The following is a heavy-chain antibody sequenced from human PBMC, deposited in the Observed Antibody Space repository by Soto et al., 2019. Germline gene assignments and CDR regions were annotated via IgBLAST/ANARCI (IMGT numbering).Heavy chain of an antibody. V-gene: IGHV4-39*01. CDR3: AMLFEWLLYDDAFDI. CDR2: IDYSGST. Sequence: QLQLQESGPGLVKPSETLSLTCTVSGGSISSSSYYWGWIRQPPGKGLEWIGSIDYSGSTYYNPSLKSRVIISVDTSKNQCSLKLSSVTAADTAVYYCAMLFEWLLYDDAFDIWGQGTMVTVSS. CDR1: GGSISSSSYY. J-gene: IGHJ3*02. D-gene: IGHD3-3*01.